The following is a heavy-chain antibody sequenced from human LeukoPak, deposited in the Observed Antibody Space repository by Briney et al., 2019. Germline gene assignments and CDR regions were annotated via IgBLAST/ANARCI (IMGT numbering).Heavy chain of an antibody. J-gene: IGHJ4*02. V-gene: IGHV3-30*03. CDR1: GFTFSSYG. CDR3: ARSKWELRYVDY. D-gene: IGHD1-26*01. Sequence: PGGSLRLSCAASGFTFSSYGMHWVRQAPGKGLEWVAVISYDGSNKYYADSVKGRFTISRDNSKNTLYLQMNSLRAEDTAVYYCARSKWELRYVDYWGQGTLVTVSS. CDR2: ISYDGSNK.